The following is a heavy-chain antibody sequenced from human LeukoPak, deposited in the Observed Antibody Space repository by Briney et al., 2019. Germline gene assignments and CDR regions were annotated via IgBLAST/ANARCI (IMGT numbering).Heavy chain of an antibody. CDR3: ARSGSYYYYYYGMDV. J-gene: IGHJ6*02. CDR2: IYSGGDT. V-gene: IGHV3-53*01. CDR1: GFTVSSNY. Sequence: GGSLRLSCAVSGFTVSSNYMSWVRQAPGKGLEWVSVIYSGGDTYYADSVKGRFTISRDNSKNTLYLQMNSLRAEDTAVYYCARSGSYYYYYYGMDVWGQGTTVTVSS. D-gene: IGHD1-26*01.